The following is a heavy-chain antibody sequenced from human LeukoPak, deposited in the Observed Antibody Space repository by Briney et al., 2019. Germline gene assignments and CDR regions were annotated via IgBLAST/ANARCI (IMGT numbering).Heavy chain of an antibody. Sequence: GGPLRLSCAASGFTLSSYAMHWVRQAPGKGLEGVAVISYDGSKKYYADSVKGRFTISRDNSKNTLYLQMNSLRAEDTAVYYCARDPSSGYYYYFDYWGQGTLVTVSS. J-gene: IGHJ4*02. CDR2: ISYDGSKK. CDR1: GFTLSSYA. V-gene: IGHV3-30-3*01. CDR3: ARDPSSGYYYYFDY. D-gene: IGHD3-22*01.